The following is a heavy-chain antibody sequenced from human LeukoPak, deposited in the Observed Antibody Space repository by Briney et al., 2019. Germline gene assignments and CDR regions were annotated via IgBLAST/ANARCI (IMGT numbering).Heavy chain of an antibody. V-gene: IGHV4-34*01. CDR1: GGSFSGYY. CDR3: ARPSYCSGGSCYFDY. J-gene: IGHJ4*02. Sequence: SETLSLTCAVYGGSFSGYYWSWIRQPPGKGLEWIGEINHSGSTNYNPSLKSRVTISINTSKNQFSLKLSSVTAADTAVYYCARPSYCSGGSCYFDYWGQGTLVTVSS. D-gene: IGHD2-15*01. CDR2: INHSGST.